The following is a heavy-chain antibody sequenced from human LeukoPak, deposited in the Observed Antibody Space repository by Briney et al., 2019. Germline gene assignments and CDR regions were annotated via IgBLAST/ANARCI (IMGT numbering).Heavy chain of an antibody. CDR1: GGSFSSFF. CDR3: ARHAYYYDSSGYLPYYFDY. D-gene: IGHD3-22*01. Sequence: SETLSLTCTVSGGSFSSFFWNWIRQPPGKGLEWIGFIFHSGRTDYNPSLKSRATISVDTSKNQFSLKLNSVTAADTAVYYCARHAYYYDSSGYLPYYFDYWGQGTLVTVSS. CDR2: IFHSGRT. J-gene: IGHJ4*02. V-gene: IGHV4-59*08.